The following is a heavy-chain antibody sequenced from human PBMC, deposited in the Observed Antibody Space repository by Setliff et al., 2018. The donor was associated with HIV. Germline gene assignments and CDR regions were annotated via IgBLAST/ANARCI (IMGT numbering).Heavy chain of an antibody. CDR2: INPSGGST. J-gene: IGHJ5*02. D-gene: IGHD3-3*01. Sequence: ASVKVSCKASGYTFTNFYIHWVRQAPGQGLEWLGMINPSGGSTTYAQKFQGRVTMTRDTSTSTVYMELSSLRSEDTAVYFCARVLLITNAVYGVVSNRFDPWGRGTLVTVSS. V-gene: IGHV1-46*01. CDR1: GYTFTNFY. CDR3: ARVLLITNAVYGVVSNRFDP.